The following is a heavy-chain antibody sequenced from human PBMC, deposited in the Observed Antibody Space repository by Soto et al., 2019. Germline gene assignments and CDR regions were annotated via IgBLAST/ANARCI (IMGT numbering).Heavy chain of an antibody. CDR2: ISYDGRNE. D-gene: IGHD2-21*02. J-gene: IGHJ4*02. V-gene: IGHV3-30*14. CDR1: GFTFSNFA. CDR3: AGDPASCGGDCYSHFDY. Sequence: QVQLVESGGGVVQPGRSLRLSCAASGFTFSNFALHWVRQAPGKGLEWVAVISYDGRNEYYADSVRGRFTISRDNSKNTVYLQISSLRGEDTAVYYCAGDPASCGGDCYSHFDYWGQGTLVTVSS.